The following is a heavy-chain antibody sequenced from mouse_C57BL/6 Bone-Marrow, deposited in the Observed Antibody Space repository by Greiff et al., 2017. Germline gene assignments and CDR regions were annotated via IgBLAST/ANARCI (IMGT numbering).Heavy chain of an antibody. D-gene: IGHD4-1*01. J-gene: IGHJ4*01. CDR2: IRSKSNNYAT. CDR1: GFSFNTYA. CDR3: VRRGLGRAMDY. V-gene: IGHV10-1*01. Sequence: DVHLVESGGGLVQPKGSLKLSCAASGFSFNTYAMNWVRQAPGKGLEWVARIRSKSNNYATYYADSVKDRFTISRDDSESMLYLQMNNLKTEDTAMYYCVRRGLGRAMDYGGQGTSGTVSS.